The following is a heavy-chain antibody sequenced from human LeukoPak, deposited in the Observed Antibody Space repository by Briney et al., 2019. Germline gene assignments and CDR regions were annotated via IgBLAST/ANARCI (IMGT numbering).Heavy chain of an antibody. CDR1: GGSISNSDW. CDR3: ARRIQLWPYYFDY. V-gene: IGHV4-4*02. Sequence: SETLSLTCAVSGGSISNSDWWSWVRQPPGKGLGWIGEIYHTGSTNYNPSLKSRVTISVDKSKNQFSLNLSSVTAADTAVYYCARRIQLWPYYFDYWGQGTLVTVSS. D-gene: IGHD5-18*01. J-gene: IGHJ4*02. CDR2: IYHTGST.